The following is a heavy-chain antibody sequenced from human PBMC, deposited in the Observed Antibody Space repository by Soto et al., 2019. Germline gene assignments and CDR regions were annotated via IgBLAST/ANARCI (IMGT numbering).Heavy chain of an antibody. Sequence: ESGGGVVQPGRSLRLSCAASGFTFSSYGMHWVRQAPGKGLEWVAVIWYDGSNKYYADSVKGRFTISRDNSKNTLYLQMNSLRAEDTAVYYCARDNGQWLVLDYWGQGTLVTVSS. D-gene: IGHD6-19*01. CDR2: IWYDGSNK. CDR1: GFTFSSYG. V-gene: IGHV3-33*01. J-gene: IGHJ4*02. CDR3: ARDNGQWLVLDY.